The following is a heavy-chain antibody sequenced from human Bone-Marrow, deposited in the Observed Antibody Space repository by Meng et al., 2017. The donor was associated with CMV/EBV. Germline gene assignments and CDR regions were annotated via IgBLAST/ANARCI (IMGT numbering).Heavy chain of an antibody. J-gene: IGHJ6*02. CDR1: GFTFSDYY. CDR2: ISSSGSTI. Sequence: GESLKISCAASGFTFSDYYMSWIRQAPGKGLEWVSYISSSGSTIYYADSVKGRFTISRDNAKNSLYLQMNSLRAEDTAVYYCARHYDFWSGYSSPAYGMDVWGQGTTVTVSS. D-gene: IGHD3-3*01. V-gene: IGHV3-11*01. CDR3: ARHYDFWSGYSSPAYGMDV.